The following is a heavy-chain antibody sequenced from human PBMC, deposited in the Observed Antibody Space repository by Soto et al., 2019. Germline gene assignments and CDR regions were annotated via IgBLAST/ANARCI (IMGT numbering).Heavy chain of an antibody. V-gene: IGHV4-59*01. CDR1: GASINNYY. J-gene: IGHJ4*02. CDR2: VYYTGSTIT. Sequence: SETLSLTCSVSGASINNYYWSWVRQPPGKGLEWIGFVYYTGSTITKYNPSLQSRVAMSVDSSKNQFSLKVTSMTAADTAIYYCAKYRRTDAEGYRLDFWGLGTLVTSPQ. CDR3: AKYRRTDAEGYRLDF. D-gene: IGHD5-12*01.